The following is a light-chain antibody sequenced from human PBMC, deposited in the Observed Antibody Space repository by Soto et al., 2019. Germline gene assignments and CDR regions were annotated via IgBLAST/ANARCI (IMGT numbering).Light chain of an antibody. V-gene: IGLV2-23*01. CDR2: EGS. CDR3: CSYAGSNTLYV. Sequence: QSVLTQPASVSGSPGQSITISCTGTSSDVGSYNLVSWYQQHPGKAPKLMIYEGSQRPSGVSNRFSGSKSGNTASLTISGLQAEDEADYYCCSYAGSNTLYVFGTGTKLTVL. J-gene: IGLJ1*01. CDR1: SSDVGSYNL.